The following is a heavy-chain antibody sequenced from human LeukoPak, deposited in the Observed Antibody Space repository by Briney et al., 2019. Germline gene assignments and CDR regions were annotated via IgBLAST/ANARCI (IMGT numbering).Heavy chain of an antibody. CDR2: IYYSGST. J-gene: IGHJ6*04. V-gene: IGHV4-30-4*01. CDR1: GGSISSGDYY. D-gene: IGHD5-18*01. Sequence: SQTLSLTCTVSGGSISSGDYYWIWIRQPPGKGLEWIGYIYYSGSTYYNPSLKSRVTISVDTSKNQFSLKLSSVTAADTAVYYCARDGVVGYSSYGMDVWGKGTTVTVSS. CDR3: ARDGVVGYSSYGMDV.